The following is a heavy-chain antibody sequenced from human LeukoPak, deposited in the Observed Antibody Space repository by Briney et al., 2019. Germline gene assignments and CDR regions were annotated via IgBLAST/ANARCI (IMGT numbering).Heavy chain of an antibody. Sequence: QPGGSLRLSCAASGITFSSYSMNWVRQAPGKGLEWVSYISSSSTIYYADSVKGRFTISRDNAKNSLYLQMNSLRAEDTAVYYCARESGYCSGGSCRTIPMDVWGQGTTVTVSS. D-gene: IGHD2-15*01. J-gene: IGHJ6*02. CDR1: GITFSSYS. CDR3: ARESGYCSGGSCRTIPMDV. CDR2: ISSSSTI. V-gene: IGHV3-48*01.